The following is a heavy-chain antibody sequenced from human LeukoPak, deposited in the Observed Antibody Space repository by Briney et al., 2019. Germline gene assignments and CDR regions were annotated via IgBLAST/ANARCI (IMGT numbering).Heavy chain of an antibody. V-gene: IGHV1-2*02. CDR1: GYTFTGYY. CDR3: ARFPRYYYYIDV. J-gene: IGHJ6*03. CDR2: INPNSGGT. Sequence: GPVKVSCKASGYTFTGYYMHWVRQAPGQGLEWMGWINPNSGGTNYAQKFQGRVTMTRDTSISTAYMELSRLRSDDTAVYYCARFPRYYYYIDVWGKGTTVTVSS.